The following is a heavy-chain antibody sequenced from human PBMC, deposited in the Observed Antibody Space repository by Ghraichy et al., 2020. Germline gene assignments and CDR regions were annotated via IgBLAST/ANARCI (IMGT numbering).Heavy chain of an antibody. CDR1: GGSINSTNW. CDR3: ARGPGRIRGVRNGDFDC. J-gene: IGHJ4*02. Sequence: SETLSLTCAVSGGSINSTNWWSLVRQPPGRGLEWIGEIYHSGSTNSNPSLRGRVTISVDKSQNQFSLNLNSVTAADTAIYYCARGPGRIRGVRNGDFDCWGQGTLVTVSS. CDR2: IYHSGST. V-gene: IGHV4-4*02. D-gene: IGHD3-10*01.